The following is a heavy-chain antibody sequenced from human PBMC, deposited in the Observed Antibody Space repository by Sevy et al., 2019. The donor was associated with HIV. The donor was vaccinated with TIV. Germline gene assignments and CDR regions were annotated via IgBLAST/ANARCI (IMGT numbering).Heavy chain of an antibody. CDR1: GGSISSYY. J-gene: IGHJ6*02. Sequence: SDTLSLTCTVSGGSISSYYWSWIRQPPGKGLEWIGYIYYSGSTNYNPSLKSRVTISVDTSKNQFSLKLSSVTAADTAVYYCARDVPTRITGTTPSYYYGTDVWGQGTTVTVSS. CDR2: IYYSGST. CDR3: ARDVPTRITGTTPSYYYGTDV. V-gene: IGHV4-59*01. D-gene: IGHD1-7*01.